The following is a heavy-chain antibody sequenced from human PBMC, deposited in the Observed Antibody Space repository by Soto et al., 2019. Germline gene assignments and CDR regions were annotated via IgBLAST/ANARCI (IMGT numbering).Heavy chain of an antibody. V-gene: IGHV3-23*01. Sequence: LRLSCAASGFTFSPYAMSWVRQAPGKGLEWVSGISGSGGFTYYSDSVKGRFTISRDNSRNTLYLQMNGLRAEDTAVYYCAEELSLTKYFDYWCQGTLGAVST. CDR1: GFTFSPYA. CDR2: ISGSGGFT. D-gene: IGHD2-2*01. CDR3: AEELSLTKYFDY. J-gene: IGHJ4*02.